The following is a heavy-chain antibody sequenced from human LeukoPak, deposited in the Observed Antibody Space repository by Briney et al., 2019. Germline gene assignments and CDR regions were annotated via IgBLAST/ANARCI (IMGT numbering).Heavy chain of an antibody. CDR2: IYPGDSDT. V-gene: IGHV5-51*01. D-gene: IGHD2-21*02. J-gene: IGHJ3*02. Sequence: GESLKISCKGPGYSFTSYWIGWVRQIPGKGLEWIGIIYPGDSDTRYSPSFQGQVTISADKSISTAYLQWSSLKASDTAMYYCARPLCGGDCYFPPGAFDIWGQGTMVTVSS. CDR1: GYSFTSYW. CDR3: ARPLCGGDCYFPPGAFDI.